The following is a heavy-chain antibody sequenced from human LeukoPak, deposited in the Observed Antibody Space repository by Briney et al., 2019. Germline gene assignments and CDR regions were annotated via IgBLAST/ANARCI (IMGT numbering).Heavy chain of an antibody. D-gene: IGHD6-13*01. CDR2: ISGSASTI. CDR1: GFTFSDYY. J-gene: IGHJ4*02. V-gene: IGHV3-11*04. CDR3: IAAADSFDY. Sequence: GGSLRLSCAASGFTFSDYYMSWIRQAPGKGLEWVSYISGSASTIYYADSVKGRFTTSRDNSKNTLYLQMNSLRAEDTAVYYGIAAADSFDYWGQGTLVTVSS.